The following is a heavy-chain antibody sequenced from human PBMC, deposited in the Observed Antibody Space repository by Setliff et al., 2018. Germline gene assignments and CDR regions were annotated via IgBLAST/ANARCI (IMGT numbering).Heavy chain of an antibody. D-gene: IGHD2-21*02. CDR1: GGAIGNNIYY. CDR3: ARGGAGCAGSDCYSPDWYFDL. Sequence: SETLSLTCTVSGGAIGNNIYYWGWIRRPPGKGLEWIGSIYFSGSTYYNPSLKSRVTISLDTSKNQFSLKFDSVTAADTAVYYCARGGAGCAGSDCYSPDWYFDLWGRGTLVTVSS. J-gene: IGHJ2*01. V-gene: IGHV4-39*07. CDR2: IYFSGST.